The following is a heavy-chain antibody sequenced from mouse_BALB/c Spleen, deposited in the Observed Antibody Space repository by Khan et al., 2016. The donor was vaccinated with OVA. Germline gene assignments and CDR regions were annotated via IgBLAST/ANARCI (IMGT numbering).Heavy chain of an antibody. V-gene: IGHV5-6-5*01. CDR3: TRWVAY. J-gene: IGHJ4*01. CDR1: GFTFSSYA. Sequence: EVELVESGGGLVKPGGSLKLSCAASGFTFSSYAVSWMRQTQAKRLEWVASINSDGSTDYQDRVKGRFTISRDDASNILYLKMRSLRSEDTAMYYCTRWVAYWGQGTSVTVSS. CDR2: INSDGST.